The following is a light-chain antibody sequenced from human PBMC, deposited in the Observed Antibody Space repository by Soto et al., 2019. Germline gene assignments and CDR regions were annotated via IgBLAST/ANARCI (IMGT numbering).Light chain of an antibody. V-gene: IGLV2-14*01. CDR3: SSYTGSSSLGV. CDR1: GIDIGGYNY. Sequence: QSALTQPASVSGSPGQSITISCTGTGIDIGGYNYVSWYQQHPGEAPKLIIYEVSRRPSGVSTRFSGSKSGNTASLTISELQAEDEADYYCSSYTGSSSLGVFGAGTKVTVL. CDR2: EVS. J-gene: IGLJ1*01.